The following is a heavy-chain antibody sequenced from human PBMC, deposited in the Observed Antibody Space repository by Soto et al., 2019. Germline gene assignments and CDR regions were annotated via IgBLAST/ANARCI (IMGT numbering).Heavy chain of an antibody. Sequence: GSLRLSCSASGFTFSSYAMHWVRQAPGKGLEYVSAISSNGGSTYYADSVKGRFTISRDNSKNTLYLQMSSLRAEDTAVYYCVKEPISLTGYFYYYGMDVWGQGTTVTVSS. CDR3: VKEPISLTGYFYYYGMDV. V-gene: IGHV3-64D*06. CDR2: ISSNGGST. D-gene: IGHD3-9*01. J-gene: IGHJ6*02. CDR1: GFTFSSYA.